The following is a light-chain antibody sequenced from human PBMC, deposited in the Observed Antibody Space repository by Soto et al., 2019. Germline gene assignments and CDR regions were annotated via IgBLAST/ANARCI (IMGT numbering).Light chain of an antibody. Sequence: DIQMTQSPSTLSASVGDRVTITCRASQSISSWLAWYQQKPGKAPKLLIYDASSLESGVPSRFSGSGSGTEFTLTISSPQPDDFATYYCQQYNSYRTFGQGTKVEI. V-gene: IGKV1-5*01. CDR2: DAS. CDR3: QQYNSYRT. J-gene: IGKJ1*01. CDR1: QSISSW.